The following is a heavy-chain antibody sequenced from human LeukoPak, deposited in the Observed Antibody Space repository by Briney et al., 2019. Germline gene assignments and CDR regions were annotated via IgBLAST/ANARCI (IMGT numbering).Heavy chain of an antibody. D-gene: IGHD3-9*01. CDR2: INHSGST. J-gene: IGHJ4*02. V-gene: IGHV4-34*01. CDR1: GGSFSGYY. Sequence: SETLSLTCAVYGGSFSGYYWSWIRQPPGKGLEWIGEINHSGSTNYNPSLKSRVTISVDTSKNQFSLKLSSVTAADTAVYYCARVYDYDILTGYPLSSFFDYWGQGILVTVSS. CDR3: ARVYDYDILTGYPLSSFFDY.